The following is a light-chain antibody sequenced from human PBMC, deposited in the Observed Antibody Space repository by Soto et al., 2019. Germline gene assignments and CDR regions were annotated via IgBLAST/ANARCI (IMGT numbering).Light chain of an antibody. V-gene: IGKV1-33*01. J-gene: IGKJ5*01. CDR1: QDISHY. Sequence: DIQMTQSPSSLSASVGDRVTITCQASQDISHYLNWYQQKPGKAPKLLIYDASNLETGVPSRFSGSGSGTDFTFTVNSLQLEDIATYYCQQYDNVPFTFGQGTRLEIK. CDR3: QQYDNVPFT. CDR2: DAS.